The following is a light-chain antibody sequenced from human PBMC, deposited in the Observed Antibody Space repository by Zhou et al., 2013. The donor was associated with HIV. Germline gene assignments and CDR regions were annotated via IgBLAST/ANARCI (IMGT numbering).Light chain of an antibody. CDR3: QQYGSSPSYT. CDR1: QSVSSN. J-gene: IGKJ2*01. Sequence: EIVMTQSPGTLSVSPGERATLSCRASQSVSSNLAWYQQKPGQAPRVLIYGASTRATGIPARFSGSGSGTEFTLTISSLQSEDFAVYYCQQYGSSPSYTFGQGTKLEIK. CDR2: GAS. V-gene: IGKV3-15*01.